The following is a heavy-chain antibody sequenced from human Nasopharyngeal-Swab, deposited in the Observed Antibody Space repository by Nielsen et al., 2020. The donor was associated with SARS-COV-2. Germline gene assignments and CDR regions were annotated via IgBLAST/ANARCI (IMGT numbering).Heavy chain of an antibody. CDR3: VSSSSWYYFDY. D-gene: IGHD6-13*01. CDR1: GASIAYSTFY. Sequence: SETLSLTCTVSGASIAYSTFYWGWIRPPPGTGLEWIGNIYYNGNTYQNPSLTSRLNISVDTSKNKFSLQLSSVTAADTAVYYCVSSSSWYYFDYWAQGTQVTVSS. CDR2: IYYNGNT. J-gene: IGHJ4*02. V-gene: IGHV4-39*01.